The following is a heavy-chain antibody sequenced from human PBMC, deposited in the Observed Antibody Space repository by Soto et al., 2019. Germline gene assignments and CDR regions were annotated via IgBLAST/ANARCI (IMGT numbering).Heavy chain of an antibody. D-gene: IGHD3-10*01. CDR2: ISAYNGNT. J-gene: IGHJ3*02. CDR3: ARIARITMVRGVTIPDAFDI. V-gene: IGHV1-18*01. CDR1: GYTFTSYG. Sequence: GASVKVSCKASGYTFTSYGISWVRQAPGQGLEWMGWISAYNGNTHYAQKLQGRVTMTTDTSTSTAYMELRSLRSDDTAVYYCARIARITMVRGVTIPDAFDIWGQGTMVTVSS.